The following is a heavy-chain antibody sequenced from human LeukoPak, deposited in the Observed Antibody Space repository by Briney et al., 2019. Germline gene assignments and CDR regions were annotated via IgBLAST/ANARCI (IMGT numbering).Heavy chain of an antibody. J-gene: IGHJ6*02. Sequence: PGGSLRLSCAASGFTFSSNYMSWVRQAPGKGLEWVSVIYSGGSTYYSDSVKGRFTISRDNSKTPLHLQMTSLTAEDTAVYYSARATGPRNYYASSGYWFSNYYYYGMDVWGQGTTVTVSS. CDR2: IYSGGST. V-gene: IGHV3-66*02. CDR1: GFTFSSNY. CDR3: ARATGPRNYYASSGYWFSNYYYYGMDV. D-gene: IGHD3-22*01.